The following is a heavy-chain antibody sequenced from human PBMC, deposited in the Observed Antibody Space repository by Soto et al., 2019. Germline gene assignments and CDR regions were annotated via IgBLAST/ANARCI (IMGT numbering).Heavy chain of an antibody. V-gene: IGHV1-3*05. CDR2: INAGNGNT. CDR1: GYTFTSYA. CDR3: ARSRGDYYGMDV. J-gene: IGHJ6*02. Sequence: QVQLVQSGAEEKKPGASVKVSCKASGYTFTSYAMHWVRQAPGQRLEWMGWINAGNGNTKYSQKFQGRVTITRDTSESTAYMELSSLRSEDTAVYYCARSRGDYYGMDVWGQGTTVTVSS.